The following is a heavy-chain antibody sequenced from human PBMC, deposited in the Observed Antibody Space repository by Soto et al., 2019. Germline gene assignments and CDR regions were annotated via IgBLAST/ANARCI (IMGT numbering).Heavy chain of an antibody. Sequence: GGSLRLSCAASGFTFSSYAMHWVRQAPGKGLEWVAVISYDGSNKYYTDSVKGRFTISRDNSKSTLYLQMNSLRGEDTAVYYCARRGYGMDVWGQGTTVTVSS. V-gene: IGHV3-30-3*01. CDR1: GFTFSSYA. CDR3: ARRGYGMDV. J-gene: IGHJ6*02. CDR2: ISYDGSNK.